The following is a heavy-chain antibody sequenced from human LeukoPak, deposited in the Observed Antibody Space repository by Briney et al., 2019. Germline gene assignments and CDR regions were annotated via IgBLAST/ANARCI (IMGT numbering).Heavy chain of an antibody. J-gene: IGHJ4*02. CDR1: GFTFSDYY. V-gene: IGHV3-11*01. CDR2: ISSSGSTI. CDR3: AREQMPRIAAAGTGYFDY. D-gene: IGHD6-13*01. Sequence: GGSLRLSCAASGFTFSDYYMSWIRQAPGKGLEWVSYISSSGSTIYYADSVKGRFTSSRDNAKNSLYLQMNSLRAEDTAVYYCAREQMPRIAAAGTGYFDYWGQGTLVTVSS.